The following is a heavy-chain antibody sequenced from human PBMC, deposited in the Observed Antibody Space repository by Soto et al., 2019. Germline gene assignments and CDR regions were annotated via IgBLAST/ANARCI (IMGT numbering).Heavy chain of an antibody. CDR1: GGSISSGGYS. CDR2: IYHSGST. J-gene: IGHJ4*02. CDR3: ARGGYYGSGSYYGY. D-gene: IGHD3-10*01. V-gene: IGHV4-30-2*01. Sequence: QLQLQESGSGLVKPSQTLSLTCAVSGGSISSGGYSWSWIRQPPGKGLEWIGYIYHSGSTYYNPSLKRRVTISVDRSKNQFSLKLSSVTAADTAVYYCARGGYYGSGSYYGYWGQGTLVTVSS.